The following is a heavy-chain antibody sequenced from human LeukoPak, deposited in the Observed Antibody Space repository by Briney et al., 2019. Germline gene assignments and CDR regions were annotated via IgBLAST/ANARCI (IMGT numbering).Heavy chain of an antibody. Sequence: ASVKVTCKSSGYTFTNYDINRVRQATGQGLEWMGWMNPNSGNTGYAQKFQGRVTMTRNTSISTAYMELSILRSEDTAVYYCARGTWGDYIVPMDVWGQGTTVTVSS. CDR2: MNPNSGNT. CDR3: ARGTWGDYIVPMDV. J-gene: IGHJ6*02. D-gene: IGHD4-11*01. V-gene: IGHV1-8*01. CDR1: GYTFTNYD.